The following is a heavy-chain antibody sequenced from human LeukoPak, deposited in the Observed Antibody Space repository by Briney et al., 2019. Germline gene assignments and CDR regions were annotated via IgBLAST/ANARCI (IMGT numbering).Heavy chain of an antibody. CDR3: ARDREAGSSWTFDY. D-gene: IGHD6-13*01. CDR1: GGTFSSYA. V-gene: IGHV1-69*05. Sequence: SVKVSCKASGGTFSSYAISWVRRAPGQGLEWMGGIIPIFGTANYAQKFQGRVTITTDESTSTAYMELSSLSSEDTAVYYCARDREAGSSWTFDYWGQGTLVTVSS. J-gene: IGHJ4*02. CDR2: IIPIFGTA.